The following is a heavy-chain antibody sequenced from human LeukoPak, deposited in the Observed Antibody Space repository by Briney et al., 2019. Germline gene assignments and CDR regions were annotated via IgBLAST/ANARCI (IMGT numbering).Heavy chain of an antibody. CDR2: IWYDGTNK. Sequence: GRSLRLSCAASGFTFSRYGFHWVRQAPGKGLQWVAVIWYDGTNKYYADSVKGRFTISRDNSNNTLCLQMNSLRAEDTAVYYCERVGRYYDFWSGIDIWGQGTMVTVSS. V-gene: IGHV3-33*08. CDR3: ERVGRYYDFWSGIDI. J-gene: IGHJ3*02. CDR1: GFTFSRYG. D-gene: IGHD3-3*01.